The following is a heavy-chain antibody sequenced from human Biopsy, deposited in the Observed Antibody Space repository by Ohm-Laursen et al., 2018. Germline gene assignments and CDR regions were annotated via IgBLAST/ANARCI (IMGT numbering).Heavy chain of an antibody. CDR2: IYSSGST. D-gene: IGHD6-13*01. V-gene: IGHV4-4*07. CDR1: GGSISNYY. Sequence: SETLSLTCTVSGGSISNYYWSWIRQLAGKGLEWIGRIYSSGSTNYNPSLKSRVTMSVDTSKNQFSLILSSMTAADTAVYYCAREPRIAAVAYFDPWGQGTLVTVSS. J-gene: IGHJ5*02. CDR3: AREPRIAAVAYFDP.